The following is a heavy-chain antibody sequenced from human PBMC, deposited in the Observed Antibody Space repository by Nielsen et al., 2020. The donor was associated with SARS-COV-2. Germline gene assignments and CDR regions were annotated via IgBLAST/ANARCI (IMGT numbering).Heavy chain of an antibody. D-gene: IGHD5-18*01. CDR3: ARYTAEYYFDY. CDR1: GGSISSYY. Sequence: SETLSLTCTVSGGSISSYYWSWIRQPPGKGLEWIGSIYYSGSTYYNPSLKSRVTISVDTSKNQFSLKLSSVTAADTAVYYCARYTAEYYFDYWGQGTLVTVSS. J-gene: IGHJ4*02. V-gene: IGHV4-59*05. CDR2: IYYSGST.